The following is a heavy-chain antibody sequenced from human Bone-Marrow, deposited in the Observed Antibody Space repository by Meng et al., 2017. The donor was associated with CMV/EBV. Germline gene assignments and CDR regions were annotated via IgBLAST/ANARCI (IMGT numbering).Heavy chain of an antibody. CDR2: IYWDDDR. CDR1: GFSLRTPEMG. V-gene: IGHV2-5*02. Sequence: CTFSGFSLRTPEMGVGWIRQPPGKALEWLAVIYWDDDRRYSPSLKSRLTITKDTSKNKVVLTITDMDPVDTATYYCAHRPYASPFDSWGQGTLVTVSS. J-gene: IGHJ5*01. D-gene: IGHD2-8*01. CDR3: AHRPYASPFDS.